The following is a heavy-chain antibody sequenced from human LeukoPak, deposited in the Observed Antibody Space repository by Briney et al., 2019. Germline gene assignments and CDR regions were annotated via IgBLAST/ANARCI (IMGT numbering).Heavy chain of an antibody. V-gene: IGHV3-48*02. Sequence: GGSLRLSCAASGFTFSSYSMNWVRQVPGKGLEWVSYIISSSNTIYYADSVKGRFTISRDNAKNSLYLQMNSLRDEDTAVYYCARAYSGATRYMDVWGKGTTVTVSS. J-gene: IGHJ6*03. CDR2: IISSSNTI. CDR3: ARAYSGATRYMDV. D-gene: IGHD1-26*01. CDR1: GFTFSSYS.